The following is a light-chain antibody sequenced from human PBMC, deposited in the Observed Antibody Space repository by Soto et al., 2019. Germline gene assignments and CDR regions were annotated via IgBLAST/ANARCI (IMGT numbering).Light chain of an antibody. CDR1: QSISNY. J-gene: IGKJ2*01. V-gene: IGKV1-39*01. CDR2: AAS. Sequence: DIQMAQSPSSLSASVGDRVTITCRASQSISNYLNWYQQKPGKAPKLLIYAASNLQGGVPSRFSGSGSGADFTLTIRSLQPEDFATDYCQQTYSDPFTFGQGTKLEIK. CDR3: QQTYSDPFT.